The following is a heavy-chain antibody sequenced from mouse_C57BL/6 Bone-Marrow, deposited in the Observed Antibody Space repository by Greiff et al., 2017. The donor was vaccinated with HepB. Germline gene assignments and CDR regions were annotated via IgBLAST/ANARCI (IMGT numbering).Heavy chain of an antibody. CDR3: ARWSTGTDY. V-gene: IGHV1-82*01. D-gene: IGHD4-1*02. CDR2: IYPGDGDT. Sequence: VQLQQSGPELVKPGASVKISCKASGYAFSSSWMNWVKQRPGKGLEWIGRIYPGDGDTNYNGKFKGKATLTAYKSSSTAYMQLSSLTSEESAVYFCARWSTGTDYWGQGTTLTVSS. J-gene: IGHJ2*01. CDR1: GYAFSSSW.